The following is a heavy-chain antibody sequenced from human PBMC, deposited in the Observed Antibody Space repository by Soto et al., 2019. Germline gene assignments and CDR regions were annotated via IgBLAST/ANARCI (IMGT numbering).Heavy chain of an antibody. CDR2: IYWDDDK. CDR1: GFSLSTSGVG. J-gene: IGHJ3*02. Sequence: SGPTLVKPTQTLTLTCTFSGFSLSTSGVGVGWIRQPPGKALEWLALIYWDDDKRYSPSLKSRLTITKDTSKNQVVLTMTNMDPVDTATYYCATSGAFLLWFGEPNAAFDIWGQGTMVTVSS. V-gene: IGHV2-5*02. D-gene: IGHD3-10*01. CDR3: ATSGAFLLWFGEPNAAFDI.